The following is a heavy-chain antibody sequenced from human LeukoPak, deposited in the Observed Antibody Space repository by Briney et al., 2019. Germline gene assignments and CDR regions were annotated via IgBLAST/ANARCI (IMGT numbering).Heavy chain of an antibody. Sequence: QAGGSLRLSCAASGFTFSSYGMPWVRQAPGKGLEWVAFIRYDGSNKYYADSVKGRFTISRDNSKNTLYLQMNSLRAEDTAVYYCARDWAAYYDSSGFDYWGQGTLVTVSS. CDR2: IRYDGSNK. CDR1: GFTFSSYG. CDR3: ARDWAAYYDSSGFDY. J-gene: IGHJ4*02. D-gene: IGHD3-22*01. V-gene: IGHV3-30*02.